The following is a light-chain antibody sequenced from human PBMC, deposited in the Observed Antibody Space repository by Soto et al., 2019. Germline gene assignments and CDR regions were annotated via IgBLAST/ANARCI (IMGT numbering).Light chain of an antibody. J-gene: IGKJ1*01. CDR1: QIGSSTY. CDR3: QQYGSSPRT. CDR2: DAS. V-gene: IGKV3-20*01. Sequence: IVLTQSPGTLSLSPGERATLSCRASQIGSSTYLAWYQQKPGQAPRLLIYDASSRATGIPDRFSGSGSGTDFTLTISRLEPEDFAVYYCQQYGSSPRTFGQGTKVEIK.